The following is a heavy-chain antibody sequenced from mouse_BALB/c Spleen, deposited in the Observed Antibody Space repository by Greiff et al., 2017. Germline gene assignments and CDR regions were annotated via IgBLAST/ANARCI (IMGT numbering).Heavy chain of an antibody. CDR3: ARSEGDY. Sequence: DVKLQESGGGLVQPGGSRKLSCAASGFTFSSFGMHWVRQAPEKGLEWVAYISSGSSTIYYADTVKGRFTISRDNPKNTLFLQMTSLRSEDTAMYYCARSEGDYWGQGTSVTVSS. J-gene: IGHJ4*01. CDR1: GFTFSSFG. CDR2: ISSGSSTI. V-gene: IGHV5-17*02.